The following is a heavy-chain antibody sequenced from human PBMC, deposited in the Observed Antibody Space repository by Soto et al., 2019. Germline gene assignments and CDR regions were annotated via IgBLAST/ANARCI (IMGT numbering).Heavy chain of an antibody. Sequence: QVQLVQSGAEVKKPGASVKVSCKASGYTFTSYDINWVRQATGQGLEWMGWMNPNSGNTGYAQKFQGRLTMTRNTSTSTPYLQLRTLRSEDTAVYYCARETSAACTGCFAPWRQRTPVTVSS. CDR2: MNPNSGNT. D-gene: IGHD6-13*01. CDR1: GYTFTSYD. J-gene: IGHJ5*02. V-gene: IGHV1-8*01. CDR3: ARETSAACTGCFAP.